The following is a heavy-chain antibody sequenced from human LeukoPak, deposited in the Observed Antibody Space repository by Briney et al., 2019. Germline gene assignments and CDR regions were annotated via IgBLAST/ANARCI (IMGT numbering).Heavy chain of an antibody. J-gene: IGHJ4*02. V-gene: IGHV3-21*04. CDR3: AKDILTGYYPFDY. Sequence: GGSLRLSCAASGFTFSSYSMNWVRQAPGKGLEWVSSISSSSSYIYYADSVKGRFTISRDNSKNTLYLQMNSLRAEDTAVYYCAKDILTGYYPFDYWGQRTLVTVSS. CDR1: GFTFSSYS. CDR2: ISSSSSYI. D-gene: IGHD3-9*01.